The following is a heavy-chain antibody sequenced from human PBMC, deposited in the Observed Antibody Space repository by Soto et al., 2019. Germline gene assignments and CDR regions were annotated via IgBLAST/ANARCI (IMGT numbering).Heavy chain of an antibody. CDR3: ARGNMDV. Sequence: QVQLVESGGGVGQPGRSLRLSCAASAFTLSKFAMHWVRQAPGKGLEWVAVTSKDGINTYYADSVKGRFTISRDNSKSTIYLQMNSLRTEDTALYYCARGNMDVWGQGTTVTVSS. J-gene: IGHJ6*02. D-gene: IGHD1-1*01. CDR1: AFTLSKFA. CDR2: TSKDGINT. V-gene: IGHV3-30-3*01.